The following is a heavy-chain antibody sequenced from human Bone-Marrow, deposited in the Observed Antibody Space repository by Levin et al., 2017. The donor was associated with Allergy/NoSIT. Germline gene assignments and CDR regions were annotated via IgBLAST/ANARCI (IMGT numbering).Heavy chain of an antibody. CDR1: GYTFTTYT. J-gene: IGHJ4*02. D-gene: IGHD3-10*01. Sequence: GASVKVSCKASGYTFTTYTIHWMRQAPGLSLEWMGWIVAGTGNAKYSQKFQDRVTLSRDTSANTAYMELINLRSEDTAVYYCARGGSLHYYFDFWGQGTLVTLSS. CDR3: ARGGSLHYYFDF. CDR2: IVAGTGNA. V-gene: IGHV1-3*01.